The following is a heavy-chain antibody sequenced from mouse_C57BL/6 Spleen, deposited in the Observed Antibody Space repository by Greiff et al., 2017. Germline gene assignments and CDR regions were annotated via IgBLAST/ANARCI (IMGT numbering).Heavy chain of an antibody. CDR3: EREGGVWGNYEYYFDY. CDR1: GYSITSGYY. J-gene: IGHJ2*01. Sequence: ESGPGLVKPSQSLSLTCSVTGYSITSGYYWNWIRQFPGNKLEWMGYISYDGSNNYNPSLKNRISITRDTSKNKFFLKLISVTTEDTATYSGEREGGVWGNYEYYFDYWGQGTTLTVSS. D-gene: IGHD2-1*01. CDR2: ISYDGSN. V-gene: IGHV3-6*01.